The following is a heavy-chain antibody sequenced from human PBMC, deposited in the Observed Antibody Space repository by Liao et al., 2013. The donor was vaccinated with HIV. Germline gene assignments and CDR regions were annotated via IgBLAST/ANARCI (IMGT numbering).Heavy chain of an antibody. D-gene: IGHD4-17*01. V-gene: IGHV4-61*02. Sequence: QLQLQESGPGLVKPSETLSLTCTVSGGSISSSSYYWSWIRQPAGKDLEWIGRIYASGSTDYNPSLKSRVTISVDTSKNQFSLKLSSVTAADTAVYYCARAYGDSHWGYYYYMDVWGKGTTVTVSS. CDR2: IYASGST. J-gene: IGHJ6*03. CDR3: ARAYGDSHWGYYYYMDV. CDR1: GGSISSSSYY.